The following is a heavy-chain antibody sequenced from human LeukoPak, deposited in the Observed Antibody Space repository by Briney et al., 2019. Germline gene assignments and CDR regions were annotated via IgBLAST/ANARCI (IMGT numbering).Heavy chain of an antibody. CDR2: IKSKTDGGTT. V-gene: IGHV3-15*01. D-gene: IGHD3-22*01. CDR3: TTRGTGDSSGYYYHHFDY. J-gene: IGHJ4*02. Sequence: GGSLRLSCAASGFTFSNAWMSWVRQAPGKGLEWVGRIKSKTDGGTTDYAAPVKGRFTISRDDPKNTLYLQMNSLKTEDTAVYYCTTRGTGDSSGYYYHHFDYWGQGTLVTVSS. CDR1: GFTFSNAW.